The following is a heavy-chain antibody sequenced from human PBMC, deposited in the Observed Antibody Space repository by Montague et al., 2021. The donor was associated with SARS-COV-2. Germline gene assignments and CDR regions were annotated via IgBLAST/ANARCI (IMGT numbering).Heavy chain of an antibody. CDR1: GGSISGYY. CDR2: INHSGST. V-gene: IGHV4-34*01. CDR3: ARGSGWMVYAFDI. D-gene: IGHD6-19*01. J-gene: IGHJ3*02. Sequence: SETLSLTCAVSGGSISGYYWSWIRQPPGKGLEWIGEINHSGSTNYNPSLKSRVTISVDTSKNQFSLKLSSVTAADTAVYYCARGSGWMVYAFDIWGQGTMVTVSS.